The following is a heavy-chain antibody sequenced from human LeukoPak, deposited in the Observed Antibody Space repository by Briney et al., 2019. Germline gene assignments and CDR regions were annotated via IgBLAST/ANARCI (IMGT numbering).Heavy chain of an antibody. V-gene: IGHV3-21*01. Sequence: GGSLRLSCAASGFTFSSYSMNWVRQAPGKGLEWVSSISSSSSYIYYADSVKGRFTISRDNAKNSLYLQMNSLRAEDTAVYYCARDERSGYSSSWLEVTAHRYDAFDIWGQGTMVTVSS. D-gene: IGHD6-13*01. J-gene: IGHJ3*02. CDR2: ISSSSSYI. CDR1: GFTFSSYS. CDR3: ARDERSGYSSSWLEVTAHRYDAFDI.